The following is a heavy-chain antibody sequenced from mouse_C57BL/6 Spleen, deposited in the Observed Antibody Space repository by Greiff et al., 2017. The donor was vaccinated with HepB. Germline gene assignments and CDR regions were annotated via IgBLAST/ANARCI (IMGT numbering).Heavy chain of an antibody. D-gene: IGHD3-3*01. J-gene: IGHJ2*01. V-gene: IGHV1-82*01. CDR3: ARSGDGGYYFDY. CDR2: IYPGDGDT. CDR1: GYAFSSSW. Sequence: VMLVESGPELVKPGASVKISCKASGYAFSSSWMNWVKQRPGKGLEWIGRIYPGDGDTNYNGKFKGKATLTADKSSSTAYMQLSSLTSEDSAVYFCARSGDGGYYFDYWGQGTTLTVSS.